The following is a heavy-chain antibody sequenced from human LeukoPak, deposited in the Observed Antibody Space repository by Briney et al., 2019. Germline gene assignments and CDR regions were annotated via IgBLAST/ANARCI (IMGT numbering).Heavy chain of an antibody. J-gene: IGHJ4*02. V-gene: IGHV4-61*02. CDR1: GGSISSGSYY. CDR3: AREVGQISGYYTYYFDY. D-gene: IGHD3-22*01. Sequence: PSETLSLTCTVSGGSISSGSYYWSWIRQPAGKGLEWIVRIYTSGSTNYNPSLKSRVTISVDTSKNQFSLKLSSVTAADTAVYYCAREVGQISGYYTYYFDYWGQGTLVTVSS. CDR2: IYTSGST.